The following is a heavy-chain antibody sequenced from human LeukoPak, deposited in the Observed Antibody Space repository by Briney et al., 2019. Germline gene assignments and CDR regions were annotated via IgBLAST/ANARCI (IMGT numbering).Heavy chain of an antibody. CDR2: ISSSSSTI. CDR3: ARDLAQLVG. D-gene: IGHD2-15*01. J-gene: IGHJ4*02. Sequence: GGSLRLSCATSGFTFRIYAMHWVRQAPGKGLEWVSYISSSSSTIYYADSVKGRFTISRDNAKNSLYLQMNSLRAEDTAVYYCARDLAQLVGWGQGTLVTVSS. CDR1: GFTFRIYA. V-gene: IGHV3-48*01.